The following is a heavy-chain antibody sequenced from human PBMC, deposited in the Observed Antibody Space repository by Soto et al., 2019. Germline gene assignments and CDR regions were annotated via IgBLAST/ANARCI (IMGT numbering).Heavy chain of an antibody. D-gene: IGHD3-16*01. J-gene: IGHJ4*02. CDR3: AKRRGEGFFDY. CDR1: GFTFSSYA. V-gene: IGHV3-23*01. CDR2: ISGSGGST. Sequence: GGSLRLSCAASGFTFSSYAMSWVRQAPGKGLEWVSAISGSGGSTYYADSVKGRFTISRDNSKNTVYLRMNSLRADDTAVYYCAKRRGEGFFDYWGQGTQVTVSS.